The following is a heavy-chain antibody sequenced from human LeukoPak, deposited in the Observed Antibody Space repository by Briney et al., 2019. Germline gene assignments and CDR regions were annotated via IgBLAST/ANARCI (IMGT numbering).Heavy chain of an antibody. CDR2: ISSSSSTI. V-gene: IGHV3-48*04. CDR1: GFTFSSYS. CDR3: ARGWAYSYGPSLYYYYGMDV. Sequence: GGSLRLSCAASGFTFSSYSMNWVRQAPGKGLEWVSYISSSSSTIYYADSVKGRFTISRDNAKNSLYLQMNSLRAEDTAVYYCARGWAYSYGPSLYYYYGMDVWGQGTTVTVSS. D-gene: IGHD5-18*01. J-gene: IGHJ6*02.